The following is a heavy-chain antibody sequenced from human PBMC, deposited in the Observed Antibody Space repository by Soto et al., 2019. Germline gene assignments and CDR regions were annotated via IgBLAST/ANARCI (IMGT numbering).Heavy chain of an antibody. Sequence: QVQLQESGPGLVKPSGTLSLTCAVSGGSISSSNWWSWVRQPPGKGLEWIGEIYHSGSTNYNPSLKSRVTISVDKSQNQFSLKLSSVTAADTAVYYCARDPPDCGGYCYPGPRFDYWGQGTLVTVSS. J-gene: IGHJ4*02. CDR3: ARDPPDCGGYCYPGPRFDY. CDR2: IYHSGST. V-gene: IGHV4-4*02. CDR1: GGSISSSNW. D-gene: IGHD2-21*02.